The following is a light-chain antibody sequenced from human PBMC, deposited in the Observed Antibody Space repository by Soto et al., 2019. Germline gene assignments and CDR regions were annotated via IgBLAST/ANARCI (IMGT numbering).Light chain of an antibody. CDR3: NSYTTSSTYWV. CDR2: EVT. Sequence: QSALTQPASVSGSPGQSITISCTGTSSDVGAYRYVSWYQQHPGKAPKLLIYEVTNRPSGVSNRFSGSKSGNTASLTISGLQAEDEADYYCNSYTTSSTYWVFGGGTQLTVL. J-gene: IGLJ3*02. V-gene: IGLV2-14*01. CDR1: SSDVGAYRY.